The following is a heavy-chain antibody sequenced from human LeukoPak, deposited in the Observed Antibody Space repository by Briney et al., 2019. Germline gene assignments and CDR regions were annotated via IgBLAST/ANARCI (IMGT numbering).Heavy chain of an antibody. CDR3: ARQMFRGVIGY. J-gene: IGHJ4*02. CDR1: GYNFTSYW. V-gene: IGHV5-51*01. D-gene: IGHD3-10*01. CDR2: IYPGDSRT. Sequence: GESLKISCKGSGYNFTSYWIGWVRQMPGKGLEWMGIIYPGDSRTRYSPSFQGQVTISADKSISTAYLQWSSLKASGTAMYYCARQMFRGVIGYWGQGTLVTVSS.